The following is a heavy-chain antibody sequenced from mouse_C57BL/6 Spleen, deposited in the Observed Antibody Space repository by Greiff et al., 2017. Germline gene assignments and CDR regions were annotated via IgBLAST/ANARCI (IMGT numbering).Heavy chain of an antibody. V-gene: IGHV5-17*01. Sequence: EVKLVESGGGLVKPGGSLKLSCAASGFTFSDYGMHWVRQAPEKGLEWVAYISSGSSTIYYADTVKGRFTISIDNAKNTLFLQMTSLRSEDTAMYYCARWDYYAMDYWGQGTSVTVSA. CDR1: GFTFSDYG. CDR2: ISSGSSTI. CDR3: ARWDYYAMDY. J-gene: IGHJ4*01.